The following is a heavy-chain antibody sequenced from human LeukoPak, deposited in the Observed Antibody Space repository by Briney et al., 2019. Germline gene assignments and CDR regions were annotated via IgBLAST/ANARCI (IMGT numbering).Heavy chain of an antibody. V-gene: IGHV4-34*01. Sequence: SETLSLTCAVYGGSFSGYYWSWIRQPPGKGLEWIGEINHSGSTNYNPSLKSRVTISVDTSKNQFSLKLSSVTAADTAVYYCARDRGRITMIVVPYFDYWGQGTLVTVSS. CDR1: GGSFSGYY. J-gene: IGHJ4*02. CDR2: INHSGST. D-gene: IGHD3-22*01. CDR3: ARDRGRITMIVVPYFDY.